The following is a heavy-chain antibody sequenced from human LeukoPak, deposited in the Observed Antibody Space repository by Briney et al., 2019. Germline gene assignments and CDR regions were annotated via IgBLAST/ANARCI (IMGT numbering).Heavy chain of an antibody. CDR1: GGSISSYY. CDR3: VRRGGYSYGFDY. Sequence: SGTLSLTCTVSGGSISSYYWSWIRQPPGKGLEWIGYIYYSGSTNYIPSLKSRVTISVDTSKNQFSLKLSSVTAADTAVYYCVRRGGYSYGFDYWGQGTLVTVSS. CDR2: IYYSGST. D-gene: IGHD5-18*01. V-gene: IGHV4-59*01. J-gene: IGHJ4*02.